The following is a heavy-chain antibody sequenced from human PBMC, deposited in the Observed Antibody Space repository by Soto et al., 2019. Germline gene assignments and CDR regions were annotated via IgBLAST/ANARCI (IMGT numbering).Heavy chain of an antibody. D-gene: IGHD2-2*01. CDR2: IYHSGST. CDR3: ARVVPAAPSYYMDV. Sequence: SETLSLTCAVSSGSISSSNWWSWVRQPPGKGLEWIGEIYHSGSTNYNPSLKSRVTISVDKSKNQFSLKLSSVTAADTAVHYCARVVPAAPSYYMDVWGKGTTVTVSS. CDR1: SGSISSSNW. V-gene: IGHV4-4*02. J-gene: IGHJ6*03.